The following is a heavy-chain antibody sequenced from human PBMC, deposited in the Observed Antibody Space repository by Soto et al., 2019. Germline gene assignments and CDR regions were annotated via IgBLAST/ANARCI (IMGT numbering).Heavy chain of an antibody. CDR2: ISYDGNVA. D-gene: IGHD1-1*01. Sequence: TGGSLRVSCAASGFTFSSYVRHWVRQAPGKGLEWVTVISYDGNVAYYADSVKSRFTISRDNSKNTLYLQMNSLRTEDTAMYYCAKEGPITNWYFDYWGQGTLVTVSS. V-gene: IGHV3-30*18. CDR3: AKEGPITNWYFDY. J-gene: IGHJ4*02. CDR1: GFTFSSYV.